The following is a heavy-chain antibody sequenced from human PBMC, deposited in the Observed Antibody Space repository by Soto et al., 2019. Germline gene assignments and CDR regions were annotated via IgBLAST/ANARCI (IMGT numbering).Heavy chain of an antibody. CDR3: ARRGVGAMLDP. J-gene: IGHJ5*02. Sequence: PSDTLSLTCTVSADSITRFYWTRMRQPPGKGLEWIGYIHYSGYTHYNASLKSRATLSVDTSKNQISLKLTSVTAADTAVYYCARRGVGAMLDPWGQGTLVTVSS. D-gene: IGHD1-26*01. CDR2: IHYSGYT. CDR1: ADSITRFY. V-gene: IGHV4-59*07.